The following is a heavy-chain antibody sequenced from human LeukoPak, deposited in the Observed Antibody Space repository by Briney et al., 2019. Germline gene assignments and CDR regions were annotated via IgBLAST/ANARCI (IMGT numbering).Heavy chain of an antibody. Sequence: PGGSLRLSCAGSGFNFSSAWLHWVRHAPGKGLVWVSRIDSDGSRTSYADPVKGRFTISRDNPKNTLYLQMNSLRAEDTAVYYCVRDRAVAGDYWGQGTLVTVVS. CDR1: GFNFSSAW. J-gene: IGHJ4*02. CDR2: IDSDGSRT. D-gene: IGHD6-19*01. CDR3: VRDRAVAGDY. V-gene: IGHV3-74*01.